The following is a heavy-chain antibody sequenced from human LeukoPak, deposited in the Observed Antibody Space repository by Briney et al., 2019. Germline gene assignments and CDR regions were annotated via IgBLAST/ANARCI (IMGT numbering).Heavy chain of an antibody. J-gene: IGHJ4*02. CDR2: ISAYNGNT. CDR1: GYTFTSYG. V-gene: IGHV1-18*01. D-gene: IGHD3-3*01. Sequence: ASVKVSCKASGYTFTSYGISWMRQAPGQGLEWMGWISAYNGNTNYAQKLQGRVTMTTDTSTSTAYMELRSLRSDDTAVYYCARDPDYDFWSGYYSYWGQGTLVTVSS. CDR3: ARDPDYDFWSGYYSY.